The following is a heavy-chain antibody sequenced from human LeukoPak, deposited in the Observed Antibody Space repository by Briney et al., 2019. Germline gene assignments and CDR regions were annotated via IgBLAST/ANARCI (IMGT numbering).Heavy chain of an antibody. Sequence: SETLSLTCTVSGGSISSSSYYWSWIRQPPGKGLEWIGYIYYSGSTNYNPSLKSRVTISVDTSKNQFSLKLSSVTAADTAVYYCARHEGSGWYYFDYWGQGTLVTVSS. CDR3: ARHEGSGWYYFDY. CDR2: IYYSGST. CDR1: GGSISSSSYY. J-gene: IGHJ4*02. V-gene: IGHV4-61*05. D-gene: IGHD6-19*01.